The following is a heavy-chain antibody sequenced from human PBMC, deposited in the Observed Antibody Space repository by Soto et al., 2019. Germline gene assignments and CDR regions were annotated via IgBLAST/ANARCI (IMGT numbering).Heavy chain of an antibody. CDR2: ISGSGGST. J-gene: IGHJ4*02. CDR3: AKAPYDFWSGYPFFDY. CDR1: GFTFSSYA. V-gene: IGHV3-23*01. D-gene: IGHD3-3*01. Sequence: EVQLLESGGGLVQPGGSLRLSCAASGFTFSSYAMSWVRQAPGKGLEWVSAISGSGGSTYYADSVKGRFTISRDNSKNTLDLQMNSLRAEDTAVYYCAKAPYDFWSGYPFFDYWGQGTLVTVSS.